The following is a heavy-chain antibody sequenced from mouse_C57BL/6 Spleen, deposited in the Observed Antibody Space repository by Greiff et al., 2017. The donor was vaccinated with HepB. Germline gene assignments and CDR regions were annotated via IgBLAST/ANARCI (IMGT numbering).Heavy chain of an antibody. CDR1: GYTFTSYW. V-gene: IGHV1-52*01. CDR3: ARGGYGNYRGYFDY. CDR2: IDPSDSET. J-gene: IGHJ2*01. D-gene: IGHD2-1*01. Sequence: VQLQQPGAELVRPGSSVKLSCKASGYTFTSYWMHWVKQRPIQGLEWIGNIDPSDSETHYNQKFKDKATLTVDKSSSTAYMQLSSLTSEDSAVYYCARGGYGNYRGYFDYWGQGTTLTVSS.